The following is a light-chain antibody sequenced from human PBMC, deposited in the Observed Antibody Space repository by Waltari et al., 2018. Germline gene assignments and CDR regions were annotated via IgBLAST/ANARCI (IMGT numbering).Light chain of an antibody. CDR2: DAS. V-gene: IGKV3-11*01. CDR1: QTVRSY. CDR3: QQRSNWPYT. Sequence: EIVLTQSPATLSLSPGERATIACRASQTVRSYLAWYQQKPGQAPRLLIFDASSRAPGIPAKFSGSGSGTDFTLTVSNLEPEDFAVYYCQQRSNWPYTFGQGTRVEIK. J-gene: IGKJ2*01.